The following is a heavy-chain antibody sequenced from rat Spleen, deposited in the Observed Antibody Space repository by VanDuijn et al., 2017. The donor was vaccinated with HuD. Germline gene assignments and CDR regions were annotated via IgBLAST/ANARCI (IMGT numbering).Heavy chain of an antibody. J-gene: IGHJ1*01. D-gene: IGHD1-11*01. CDR3: ARRGTEAPYWYFDF. CDR2: IIYDGSST. V-gene: IGHV5-29*01. Sequence: EVQLVESGGGLVQPGRSMKLSCAASGLSFSNYDMAWVRQAPTKGLEWVATIIYDGSSTYYRDSVKGRFTVSRDNAKSTLYLQMDSLRAEDTATYYCARRGTEAPYWYFDFWGPGTMVTVSS. CDR1: GLSFSNYD.